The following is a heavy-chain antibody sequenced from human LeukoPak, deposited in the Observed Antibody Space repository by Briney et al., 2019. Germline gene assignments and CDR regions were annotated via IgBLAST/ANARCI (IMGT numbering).Heavy chain of an antibody. V-gene: IGHV1-18*01. D-gene: IGHD6-6*01. CDR1: GYTFTSYG. CDR3: APLAGMPARPGQYYFDY. Sequence: ASVKVSCKASGYTFTSYGISWVRQAPGQGLEWMGWISAYNGNTNYAQKLQGRVTMTTDTSTSTAYMELRSLRSDDTAVYYCAPLAGMPARPGQYYFDYWGQGTRVTGPS. CDR2: ISAYNGNT. J-gene: IGHJ4*02.